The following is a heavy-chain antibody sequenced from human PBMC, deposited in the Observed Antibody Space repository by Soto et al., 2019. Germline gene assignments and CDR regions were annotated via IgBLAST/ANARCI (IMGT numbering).Heavy chain of an antibody. Sequence: QLQLQESGPRLVKPSETLSLTCSVSGGSISSSSYSWGWIRQPPGQGLEWIGTMYYSENTRYNPSLEGRVAISADTPNNQLSLRLSSVTAADTAVYYCGRQPGHCGRTTCFGYYSVDVWGQGTTVTVS. V-gene: IGHV4-39*01. CDR2: MYYSENT. CDR3: GRQPGHCGRTTCFGYYSVDV. D-gene: IGHD2-2*01. J-gene: IGHJ6*02. CDR1: GGSISSSSYS.